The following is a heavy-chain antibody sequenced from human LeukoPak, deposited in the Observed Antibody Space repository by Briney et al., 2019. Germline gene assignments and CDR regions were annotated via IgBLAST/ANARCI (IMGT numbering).Heavy chain of an antibody. Sequence: SETMSPTCTVSGGSISSYYWSWIRQLPGKGLEWIGYIYYSGSTNYNPSLKSRVTISVDTSKNQFSLKLSSVTAADTAVYYCARVKTLGGYDAFDIWGQGTMVTVSS. CDR1: GGSISSYY. CDR3: ARVKTLGGYDAFDI. V-gene: IGHV4-59*01. CDR2: IYYSGST. J-gene: IGHJ3*02. D-gene: IGHD3-22*01.